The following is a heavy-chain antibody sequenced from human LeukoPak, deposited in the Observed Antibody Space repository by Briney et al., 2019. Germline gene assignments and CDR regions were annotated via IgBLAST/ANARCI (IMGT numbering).Heavy chain of an antibody. CDR3: AKGKVNHDGAFDT. CDR2: ISWNSGST. CDR1: GFTFDDYA. Sequence: GRSLRLSCAASGFTFDDYAMHWVRQAPGKGLEWVSGISWNSGSTYYADSVKGRFTISRDNSKNTLYLQMNSLRAEDTAVYYCAKGKVNHDGAFDTWGQGTLVTVSS. D-gene: IGHD2-21*01. J-gene: IGHJ3*02. V-gene: IGHV3-9*01.